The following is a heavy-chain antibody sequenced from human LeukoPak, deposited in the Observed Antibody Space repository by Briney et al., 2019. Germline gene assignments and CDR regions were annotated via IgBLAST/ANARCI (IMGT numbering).Heavy chain of an antibody. D-gene: IGHD5-18*01. V-gene: IGHV3-53*01. Sequence: GGSLRLSCAVSGFTVSSNYMSWVRQAPGRGLEWVSVIYSGGATYYADSVKGRFTISRDNFKNTLYLQMNSLRAEDTAVYYCARGLGGGSYGSVFDYWGQGTLVTVSS. CDR3: ARGLGGGSYGSVFDY. CDR1: GFTVSSNY. CDR2: IYSGGAT. J-gene: IGHJ4*02.